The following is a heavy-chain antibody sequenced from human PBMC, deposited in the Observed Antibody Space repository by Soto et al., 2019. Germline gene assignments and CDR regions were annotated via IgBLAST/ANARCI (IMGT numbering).Heavy chain of an antibody. J-gene: IGHJ4*02. CDR2: IFPGDSDT. CDR1: GYSFSTYW. Sequence: GESLKISCRGSGYSFSTYWIAWVRQVPGKGLEWMGIIFPGDSDTIYSPAFQGQVTISADKSSNTAYLQWRSLKASDTAMYYCARQGIRRFCSNDVCRYYFDFWGQGT. V-gene: IGHV5-51*01. CDR3: ARQGIRRFCSNDVCRYYFDF. D-gene: IGHD2-8*01.